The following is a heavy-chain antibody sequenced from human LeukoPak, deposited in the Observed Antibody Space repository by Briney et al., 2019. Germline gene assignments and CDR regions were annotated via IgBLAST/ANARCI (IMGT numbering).Heavy chain of an antibody. Sequence: KPSQTLSVTCAISGDSVSSNNGAWNWIRQSPSRGLEWLGRTYYRSKWYNDYAESMKGRITINSDTSKNQFSLQLNPVTPEDTAVYYCARVLGNSGWYTFDYWGQGTLVTVSS. CDR3: ARVLGNSGWYTFDY. J-gene: IGHJ4*02. CDR1: GDSVSSNNGA. V-gene: IGHV6-1*01. D-gene: IGHD6-19*01. CDR2: TYYRSKWYN.